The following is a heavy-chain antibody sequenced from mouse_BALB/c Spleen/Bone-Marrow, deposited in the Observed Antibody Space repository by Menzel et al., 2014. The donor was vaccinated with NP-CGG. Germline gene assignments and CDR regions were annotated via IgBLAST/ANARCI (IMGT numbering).Heavy chain of an antibody. CDR3: ARDDGFAY. D-gene: IGHD2-12*01. Sequence: VQLQQSGAELVRPGSSVKISCKASGYAFRSYWMNWVKQRPGQGLEWIGQIYPGDGDTNYNGKFKGKATLTADKSSSTAYMQLSSLTSEDSAVYFCARDDGFAYWGQGTLVTVSA. J-gene: IGHJ3*01. CDR1: GYAFRSYW. V-gene: IGHV1-80*01. CDR2: IYPGDGDT.